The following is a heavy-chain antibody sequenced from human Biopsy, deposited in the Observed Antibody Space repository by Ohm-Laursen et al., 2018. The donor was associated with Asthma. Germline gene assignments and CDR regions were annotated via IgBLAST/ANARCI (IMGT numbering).Heavy chain of an antibody. D-gene: IGHD6-19*01. Sequence: SLRLSCAASGFTFSHYWMHWVRQAPGKGLVWVSRINGDGSSTSYADSVKGRFTISRDNVKKKLSLQMNSLTAEDTAVYYCAREGVAGTHIEDWGQGTLVTVSS. J-gene: IGHJ4*02. CDR3: AREGVAGTHIED. CDR1: GFTFSHYW. CDR2: INGDGSST. V-gene: IGHV3-74*01.